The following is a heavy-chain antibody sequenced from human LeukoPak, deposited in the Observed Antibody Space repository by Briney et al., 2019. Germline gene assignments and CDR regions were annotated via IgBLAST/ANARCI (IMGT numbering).Heavy chain of an antibody. D-gene: IGHD2-15*01. V-gene: IGHV4-4*07. CDR3: AGRYCSGGSCYSTWYFDL. Sequence: SETLSLTCTVSAASISLYYWSWIRQPAGKGLEWIGRMYIGGSTYYNPSLKSRVTMSVDTSRRQFSLKLSSVTAADTAVYYCAGRYCSGGSCYSTWYFDLWGRGTLVTVSS. J-gene: IGHJ2*01. CDR2: MYIGGST. CDR1: AASISLYY.